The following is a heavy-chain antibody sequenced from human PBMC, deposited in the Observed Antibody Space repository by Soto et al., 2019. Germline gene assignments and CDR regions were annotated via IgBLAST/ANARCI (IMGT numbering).Heavy chain of an antibody. CDR2: IWYDGTTK. CDR1: GFSLSGYG. J-gene: IGHJ4*02. D-gene: IGHD2-15*01. V-gene: IGHV3-33*01. CDR3: ARVGYCSGGSCHNFDY. Sequence: PGGSLRLSCEVSGFSLSGYGMHWVRQAPGKGLEWVAVIWYDGTTKNYADSVKGRFTISRDSSKNTVYLQMDSLKVEDTAVYYCARVGYCSGGSCHNFDYWGQGT.